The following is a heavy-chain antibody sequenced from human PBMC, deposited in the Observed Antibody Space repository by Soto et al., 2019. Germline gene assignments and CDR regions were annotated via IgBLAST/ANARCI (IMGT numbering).Heavy chain of an antibody. D-gene: IGHD3-3*01. CDR3: ARGSDFWSGYDAFDI. Sequence: GGSLRLSCAASGFTFSSYSMNWVRQAPGKGLEWVSSISSSSSYIYYADSVKGRFTISRDNAKNSLYLQMNSLRAEYTAVYYCARGSDFWSGYDAFDIWGQGTMVTVSS. CDR2: ISSSSSYI. J-gene: IGHJ3*02. CDR1: GFTFSSYS. V-gene: IGHV3-21*01.